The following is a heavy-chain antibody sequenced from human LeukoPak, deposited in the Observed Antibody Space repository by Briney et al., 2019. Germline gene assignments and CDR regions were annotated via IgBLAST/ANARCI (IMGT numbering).Heavy chain of an antibody. CDR1: GFTFSNYV. CDR2: ISGNGGST. CDR3: AKALGYYDSSGYLNFDS. J-gene: IGHJ4*02. D-gene: IGHD3-22*01. V-gene: IGHV3-23*01. Sequence: GGSLRLSCAASGFTFSNYVMSWVRQAPGKGLEWVSGISGNGGSTYYADSVKGRFTLSRDNSKNTLDLQMSSLRAEDTAVYYCAKALGYYDSSGYLNFDSWGQGTLVTVSS.